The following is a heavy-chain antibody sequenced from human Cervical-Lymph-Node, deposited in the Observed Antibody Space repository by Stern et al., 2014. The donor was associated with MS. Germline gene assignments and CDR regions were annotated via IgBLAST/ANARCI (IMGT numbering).Heavy chain of an antibody. V-gene: IGHV3-53*01. CDR3: ARGVGSSRADLDY. Sequence: VQLVQSGGGFIQPGGSLRLSCAAYGFTVSSNYMSWVRQAPGKGLEVVSVISSGGSTYYADSVKGRFTISRDNSKNTLDLQMNSLRAEDTAVYYCARGVGSSRADLDYWGQGTLVTVSS. D-gene: IGHD6-13*01. CDR2: ISSGGST. J-gene: IGHJ4*02. CDR1: GFTVSSNY.